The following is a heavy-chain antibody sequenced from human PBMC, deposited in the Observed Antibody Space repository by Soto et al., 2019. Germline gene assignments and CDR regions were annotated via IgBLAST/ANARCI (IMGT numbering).Heavy chain of an antibody. V-gene: IGHV3-48*02. CDR3: ARNGIQVSHEV. J-gene: IGHJ6*01. Sequence: GGSLRLSCASSVFTFGTTDMSCVRQAPGEGLEWISYITTSSHTIYYADSVRGRFTISRDNAKNSLFLQMNSLRDEDTAVYYCARNGIQVSHEVWGQGTTVIVSS. CDR2: ITTSSHTI. D-gene: IGHD5-18*01. CDR1: VFTFGTTD.